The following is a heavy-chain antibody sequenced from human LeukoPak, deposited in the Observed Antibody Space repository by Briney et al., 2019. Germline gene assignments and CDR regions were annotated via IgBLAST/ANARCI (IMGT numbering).Heavy chain of an antibody. Sequence: GGSLRLSCAASGFSFMNAWMIWVRQAPGEGLEWVGRIKSNADGGTPDYAAPARGRFTISRDDSKNTLYLQMNSLKTEDTAVYYCTTFYHEYSPYWGRGTLVTVSS. CDR3: TTFYHEYSPY. J-gene: IGHJ4*02. CDR1: GFSFMNAW. V-gene: IGHV3-15*01. CDR2: IKSNADGGTP. D-gene: IGHD2/OR15-2a*01.